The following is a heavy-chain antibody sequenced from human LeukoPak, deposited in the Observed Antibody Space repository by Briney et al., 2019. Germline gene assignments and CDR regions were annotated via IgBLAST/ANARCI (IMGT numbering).Heavy chain of an antibody. Sequence: GASVKVSCKACGYTFTSYYMHWVRQAPGQGLEWMGIINPSGGSTSYAQKFQGRVTMTRDTSTSTVYMELSSLRSEDTAVYYCARGCDIVVVPSADFNYWGQGTLVTVSS. V-gene: IGHV1-46*01. J-gene: IGHJ4*02. CDR2: INPSGGST. CDR3: ARGCDIVVVPSADFNY. CDR1: GYTFTSYY. D-gene: IGHD2-2*01.